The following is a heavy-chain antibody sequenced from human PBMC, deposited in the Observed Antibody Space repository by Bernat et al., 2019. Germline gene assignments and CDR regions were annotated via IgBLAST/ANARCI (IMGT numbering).Heavy chain of an antibody. V-gene: IGHV3-33*01. Sequence: QVQLVESGGGVVQPGRSLRLSCAASGFTFSSYGMHWVRQAPGKGLEWVAVIWYDGSNKYYADSVKGRFTISRDNSENTLYLQMNSLRTEDTAVYYCARDRGTGDGYRIVSDYWGQGTLVTVS. D-gene: IGHD5-24*01. CDR2: IWYDGSNK. J-gene: IGHJ4*02. CDR1: GFTFSSYG. CDR3: ARDRGTGDGYRIVSDY.